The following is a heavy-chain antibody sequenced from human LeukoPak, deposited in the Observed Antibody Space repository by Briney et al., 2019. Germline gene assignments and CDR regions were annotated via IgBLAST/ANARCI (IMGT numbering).Heavy chain of an antibody. CDR1: GGSISSSSYY. CDR2: IYYSGSN. V-gene: IGHV4-39*01. CDR3: ARYYDYGTFDY. Sequence: SETLSLTCTVSGGSISSSSYYWGWIRQPPGKGLEWLGSIYYSGSNYYHPSLKSRVTISVDTSKNQYSLKLSSVTAADTAVYYCARYYDYGTFDYWGQGTLVTVSS. J-gene: IGHJ4*02. D-gene: IGHD3-16*01.